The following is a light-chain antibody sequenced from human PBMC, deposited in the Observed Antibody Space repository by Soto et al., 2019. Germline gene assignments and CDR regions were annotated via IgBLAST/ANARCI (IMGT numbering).Light chain of an antibody. CDR3: AAWDDSLNAQFV. Sequence: QSVLTQPPSASGTPGQRVTISCSGSSSNIERNTVNWYQQLPGAAPKLLIYGTNHRPSGVPDRFSGSKSGTSGSLAISGLQSEGEADYYCAAWDDSLNAQFVFGTGTKVTVL. J-gene: IGLJ1*01. CDR2: GTN. V-gene: IGLV1-44*01. CDR1: SSNIERNT.